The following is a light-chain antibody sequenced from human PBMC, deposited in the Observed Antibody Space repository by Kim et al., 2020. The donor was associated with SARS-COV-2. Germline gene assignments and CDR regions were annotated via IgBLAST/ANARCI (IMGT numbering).Light chain of an antibody. J-gene: IGLJ1*01. V-gene: IGLV1-44*01. Sequence: QSVLTQPPSASGTPGQRVTISCSGSSSNIGSNTVNWYQQLPGTAPKLLIYSNNQRPSGVPDRFSGSKSGTSASLAISGLQSEDEADYYCAAWDDSLNGLYDFATGTKVTVL. CDR3: AAWDDSLNGLYD. CDR1: SSNIGSNT. CDR2: SNN.